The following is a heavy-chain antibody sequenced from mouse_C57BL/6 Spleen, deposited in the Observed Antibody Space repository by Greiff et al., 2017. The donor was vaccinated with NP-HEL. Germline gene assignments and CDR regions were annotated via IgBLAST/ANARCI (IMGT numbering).Heavy chain of an antibody. V-gene: IGHV14-1*01. J-gene: IGHJ2*01. D-gene: IGHD1-1*01. Sequence: VQLQQSGAELVRPGASVKLSCTASGFNIKDYYMHWVKQRPEQGLEWIRRIDPEDGDTEYAPKFQGKATMTADTSSNTAYLQLSSLTSEDTAVYYCTTITTVVARDYWGQGTTLTVSS. CDR1: GFNIKDYY. CDR3: TTITTVVARDY. CDR2: IDPEDGDT.